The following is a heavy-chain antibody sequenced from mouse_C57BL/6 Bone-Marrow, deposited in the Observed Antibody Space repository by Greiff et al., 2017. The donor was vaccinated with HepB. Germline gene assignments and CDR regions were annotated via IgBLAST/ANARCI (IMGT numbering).Heavy chain of an antibody. CDR1: GYTFTSYW. CDR2: IDPSDSYT. D-gene: IGHD3-2*02. CDR3: ARDGTAQADY. V-gene: IGHV1-59*01. J-gene: IGHJ2*01. Sequence: QVQLKQPGAELVRPGPSVKLSCKASGYTFTSYWMHWVKQRPGQGLEWIGVIDPSDSYTNYNQKFKGKATLTVDTSSSTAYMQLSSLTSEDSAVYYCARDGTAQADYWGQGTTLTVSS.